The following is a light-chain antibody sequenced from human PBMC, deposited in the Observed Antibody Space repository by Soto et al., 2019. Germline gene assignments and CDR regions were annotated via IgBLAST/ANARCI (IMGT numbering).Light chain of an antibody. CDR1: QSVSGY. CDR2: DAS. V-gene: IGKV3-11*01. CDR3: QQRSNWPST. Sequence: EIVLTQSPATLSLSPGERATLSCRASQSVSGYLAWYQQKPGQAPRLLMYDASNRATGIPARFSGSGSGTDFPRTISRVEPEDVAVYYGQQRSNWPSTFGGGTKVEIK. J-gene: IGKJ4*01.